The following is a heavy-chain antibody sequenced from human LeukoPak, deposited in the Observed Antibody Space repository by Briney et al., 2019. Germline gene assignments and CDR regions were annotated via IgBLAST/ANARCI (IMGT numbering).Heavy chain of an antibody. CDR1: GGSISSSNYY. V-gene: IGHV4-61*01. Sequence: SETLSLTCTISGGSISSSNYYWSWIRQPPGKGLEWIGYIYYSGSTNYNPSLKSRVTISVDTSKNQFSLKLSSVTAADTAVYYCARAIYYYMDVWGKGTTVTVSS. CDR3: ARAIYYYMDV. CDR2: IYYSGST. J-gene: IGHJ6*03.